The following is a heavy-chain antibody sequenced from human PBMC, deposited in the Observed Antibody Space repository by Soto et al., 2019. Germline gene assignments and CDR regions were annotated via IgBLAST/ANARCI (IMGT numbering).Heavy chain of an antibody. CDR2: INSDGSST. D-gene: IGHD3-10*02. CDR1: GFTFSSYW. V-gene: IGHV3-74*01. Sequence: PGGSLRLSCAASGFTFSSYWMHWVRQAPGKGLVWVSRINSDGSSTSYADSVKGRFTISRDNAKNTLYLQMNSLRAEDTAVYYCARDALFPHYYYGMDVWGQGTTVTVSS. J-gene: IGHJ6*02. CDR3: ARDALFPHYYYGMDV.